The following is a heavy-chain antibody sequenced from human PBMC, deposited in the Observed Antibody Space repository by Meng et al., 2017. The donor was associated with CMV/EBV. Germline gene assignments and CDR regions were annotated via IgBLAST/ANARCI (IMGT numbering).Heavy chain of an antibody. CDR1: GFTFSSYW. Sequence: LSLTCAASGFTFSSYWMSWVRQAPGKGLEWVANIKQDGSEKYYVDSVKGRFTISRDNAKNSLYLQMNSLRAEDTAVYYCARIGAEYYDFWSGYYTDYYYGMDVWGQGTTVTVSS. V-gene: IGHV3-7*01. CDR3: ARIGAEYYDFWSGYYTDYYYGMDV. J-gene: IGHJ6*02. CDR2: IKQDGSEK. D-gene: IGHD3-3*01.